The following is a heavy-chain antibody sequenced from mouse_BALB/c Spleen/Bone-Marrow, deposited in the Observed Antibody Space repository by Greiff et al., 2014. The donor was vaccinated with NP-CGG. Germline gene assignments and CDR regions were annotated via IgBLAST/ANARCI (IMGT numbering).Heavy chain of an antibody. CDR3: ARLGYYGAMDY. Sequence: EVQLVESGGGLVQPGGSLKLSCAASGFDFSRYWISWVLQAPGKGLEWIGEINPDSSTINYTPSLKDKFIISRDNAKNTLYLQMSKVRSEDTALYYCARLGYYGAMDYWGQGTSVTVSS. D-gene: IGHD1-1*01. V-gene: IGHV4-1*02. CDR2: INPDSSTI. CDR1: GFDFSRYW. J-gene: IGHJ4*01.